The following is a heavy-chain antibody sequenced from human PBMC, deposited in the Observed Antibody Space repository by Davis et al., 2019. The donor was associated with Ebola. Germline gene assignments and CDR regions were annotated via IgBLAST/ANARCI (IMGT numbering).Heavy chain of an antibody. V-gene: IGHV4-39*01. CDR2: IYYSGIT. D-gene: IGHD3-3*01. CDR3: ARQGWSGYSLRHWLDP. CDR1: GVSIISSSSY. Sequence: SETLSLTCTVSGVSIISSSSYWGWIRQPPRKGLEWIGSIYYSGITYYNPSLKSRVTISVDTSKNQFSLKLRSVTAADTAVYYCARQGWSGYSLRHWLDPWGRGTLVTVSS. J-gene: IGHJ5*02.